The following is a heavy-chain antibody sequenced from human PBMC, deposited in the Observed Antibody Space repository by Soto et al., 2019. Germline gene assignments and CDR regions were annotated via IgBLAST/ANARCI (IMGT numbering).Heavy chain of an antibody. Sequence: PSETLSLTCAVYGGSFSGYYWSWIRQPPGKGLEWIGEINHSGSTNYNPSLKSRVTISVDTSKNQFSLKLSSVTAADTAVYYCARRNTMVRGVTANFDYWGQGTLVTVSS. CDR1: GGSFSGYY. D-gene: IGHD3-10*01. CDR2: INHSGST. CDR3: ARRNTMVRGVTANFDY. V-gene: IGHV4-34*01. J-gene: IGHJ4*02.